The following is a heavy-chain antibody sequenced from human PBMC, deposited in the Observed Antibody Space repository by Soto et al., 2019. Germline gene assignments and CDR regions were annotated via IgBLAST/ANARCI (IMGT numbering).Heavy chain of an antibody. V-gene: IGHV3-74*01. Sequence: EEQLVESGGGLVQPGGSRTLSCAPSGFPVTSSGMHWVGQAPGKGLVWVSRINPGGSTTAYADSVKGRFTISRDNDKNTLYRQMNSLRGDGTGMYYCARVPTGKYGVWNYGGQGTRVTVSS. J-gene: IGHJ4*02. CDR3: ARVPTGKYGVWNY. CDR2: INPGGSTT. CDR1: GFPVTSSG. D-gene: IGHD2-8*01.